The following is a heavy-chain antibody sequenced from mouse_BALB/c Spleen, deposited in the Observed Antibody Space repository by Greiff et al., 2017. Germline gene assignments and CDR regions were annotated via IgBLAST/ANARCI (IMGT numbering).Heavy chain of an antibody. CDR1: GYTFTSYV. CDR2: INPYNDGT. J-gene: IGHJ4*01. V-gene: IGHV1-14*01. D-gene: IGHD2-4*01. CDR3: ATSMITTTFYAMDY. Sequence: EVQLQQSGPELVKPGASVKMSCKASGYTFTSYVMHWVKQKPGQGLEWIGYINPYNDGTKYNEKFKGKATLTSDKSSSTAYMELSSLTSEDSAVYYCATSMITTTFYAMDYWGQGTSVTVSS.